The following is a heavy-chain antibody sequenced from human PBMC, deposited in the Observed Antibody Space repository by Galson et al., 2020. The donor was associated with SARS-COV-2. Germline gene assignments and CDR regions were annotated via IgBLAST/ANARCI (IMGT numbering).Heavy chain of an antibody. CDR1: GFTFSSYG. D-gene: IGHD2-15*01. J-gene: IGHJ4*02. CDR3: ARVPSYVAVAGYFDY. CDR2: IWYDGSNK. Sequence: GESLKISCAASGFTFSSYGMHWVRQAPGKGLEWVAVIWYDGSNKYYADSVKGRFTISRDNSKNTLYLQMNSLRAEDTAVYYCARVPSYVAVAGYFDYWGQGTLVTVSS. V-gene: IGHV3-33*01.